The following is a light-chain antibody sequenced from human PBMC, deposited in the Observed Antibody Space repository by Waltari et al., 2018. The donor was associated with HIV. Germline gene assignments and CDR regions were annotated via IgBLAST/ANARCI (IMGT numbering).Light chain of an antibody. V-gene: IGLV3-25*03. Sequence: SYELTQPPSASVSPGQTARISCSGDALPTQYVFWYQPRPGQAPVMVIYRDKERPSGIPDRFSGSSAGTTVTLTISGVQAEDEADYYYQSADSTGTYWVFGGGTKLTVL. J-gene: IGLJ3*02. CDR3: QSADSTGTYWV. CDR2: RDK. CDR1: ALPTQY.